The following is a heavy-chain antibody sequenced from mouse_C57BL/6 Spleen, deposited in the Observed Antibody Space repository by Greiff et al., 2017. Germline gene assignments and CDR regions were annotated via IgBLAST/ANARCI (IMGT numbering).Heavy chain of an antibody. Sequence: QVQLQQSGPELVKPGASVKISCKASGYAFSSSWMNWVKQRPGKGLEWIGRIYPGDGDTNYNGKFKGKATLTADKSSSTAYMQLTSLTSEDSAVSFCSNYYGSSYGYWGQGTTLTVSS. CDR1: GYAFSSSW. CDR2: IYPGDGDT. V-gene: IGHV1-82*01. D-gene: IGHD1-1*01. CDR3: SNYYGSSYGY. J-gene: IGHJ2*01.